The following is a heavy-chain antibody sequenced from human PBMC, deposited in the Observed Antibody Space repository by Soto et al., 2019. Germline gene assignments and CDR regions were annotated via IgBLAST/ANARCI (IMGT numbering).Heavy chain of an antibody. J-gene: IGHJ6*02. CDR1: GYTFTSYG. Sequence: ASVKVSCKASGYTFTSYGISWVRQAPGQGLEWMGWISAYNGNTGYAQKFQGRVTMTRNTSISTAYMELSSLRSEDTAVYYCARASGGSGSYYTSYYYYYGMDVWGQGTTVTVSS. D-gene: IGHD3-10*01. CDR3: ARASGGSGSYYTSYYYYYGMDV. V-gene: IGHV1-8*02. CDR2: ISAYNGNT.